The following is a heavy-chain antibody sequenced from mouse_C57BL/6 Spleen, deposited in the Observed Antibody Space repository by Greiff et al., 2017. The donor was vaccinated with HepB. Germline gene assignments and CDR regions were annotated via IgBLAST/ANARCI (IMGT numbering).Heavy chain of an antibody. CDR3: ARYSYPYAMDY. CDR2: INPNNGGN. J-gene: IGHJ4*01. CDR1: GYTFTDYN. D-gene: IGHD2-12*01. Sequence: EVQLQQSGPELVKPGASVKIPCKASGYTFTDYNMDWVKQSHGKSLEWIGDINPNNGGNIYNQKFKGKATLTVDKSSSTDYMEHRSLTSADTAVYYCARYSYPYAMDYWGEGTSVTVSS. V-gene: IGHV1-18*01.